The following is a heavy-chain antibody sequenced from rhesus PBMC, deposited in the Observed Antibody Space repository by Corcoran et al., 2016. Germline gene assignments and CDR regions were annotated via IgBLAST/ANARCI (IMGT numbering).Heavy chain of an antibody. CDR3: ASLIIAAAGRSLDV. CDR2: IGGSSGST. J-gene: IGHJ5-2*02. CDR1: GYSISSCYY. Sequence: QAQLQESGPGLVKPSETLSRTCAVSGYSISSCYYWGWLRQPPGSWLEWIGYIGGSSGSTYYNPSLKSRVTISKGTSKNQFSLKLSSVTAADTAVYYCASLIIAAAGRSLDVWGRGVLVTVSS. V-gene: IGHV4-99*01. D-gene: IGHD6-25*01.